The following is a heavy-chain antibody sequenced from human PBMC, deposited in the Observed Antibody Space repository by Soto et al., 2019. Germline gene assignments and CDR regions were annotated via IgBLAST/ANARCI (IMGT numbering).Heavy chain of an antibody. CDR3: PRDRVGRLDD. CDR1: GYTFTSYD. V-gene: IGHV1-8*01. CDR2: MNPNSGNT. J-gene: IGHJ4*02. Sequence: QVQLVQSGAEGKKPGASVKVSCKASGYTFTSYDINWVRQATGQGLEWMGWMNPNSGNTGYAQKFQASVPMTRYTSISTAYRELGSLRSEDTAVYYCPRDRVGRLDDWSQGTLFAVSS.